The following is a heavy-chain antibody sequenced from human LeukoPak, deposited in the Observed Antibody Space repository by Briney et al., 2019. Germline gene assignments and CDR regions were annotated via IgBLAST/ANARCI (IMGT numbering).Heavy chain of an antibody. CDR3: ARRGQSGYDYYYYYGMDV. D-gene: IGHD5-12*01. J-gene: IGHJ6*02. CDR1: GYSFTSYW. Sequence: GESLKISCKGSGYSFTSYWIGWVRQMPGKGLGWMGIIYPGDSDTRYSPSFQGQVTISADKSISTAYLQWSSLKASDTAMYYCARRGQSGYDYYYYYGMDVWGQGTTVTVSS. CDR2: IYPGDSDT. V-gene: IGHV5-51*01.